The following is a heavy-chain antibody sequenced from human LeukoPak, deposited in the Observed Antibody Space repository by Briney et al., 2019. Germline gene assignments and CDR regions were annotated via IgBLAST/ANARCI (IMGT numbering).Heavy chain of an antibody. V-gene: IGHV1-24*01. CDR3: ATSSGYSYGYGDY. CDR1: GYTLTELS. CDR2: FDPEDGET. Sequence: GASVTVSCKVSGYTLTELSMHWVRQAPGKGLGWMGGFDPEDGETIYAQKFQGRVTMTEDTSTDTAYMELRSLRSEDTAVYYCATSSGYSYGYGDYWGQGTLVTVSS. D-gene: IGHD5-18*01. J-gene: IGHJ4*02.